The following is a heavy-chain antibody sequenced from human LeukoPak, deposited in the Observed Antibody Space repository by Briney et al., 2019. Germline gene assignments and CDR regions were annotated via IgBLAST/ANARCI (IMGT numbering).Heavy chain of an antibody. V-gene: IGHV4-59*08. D-gene: IGHD1-26*01. Sequence: PSETLSLTCTVSGGSISTYYWTWIRHPPGKGLEWIGYIYYSGSTNYNPSLKSRVTMSVDTSKNQFSLRLSSVTAADTAVYYCTRGGELMNYWGQGTLVTVSS. CDR2: IYYSGST. CDR3: TRGGELMNY. CDR1: GGSISTYY. J-gene: IGHJ4*02.